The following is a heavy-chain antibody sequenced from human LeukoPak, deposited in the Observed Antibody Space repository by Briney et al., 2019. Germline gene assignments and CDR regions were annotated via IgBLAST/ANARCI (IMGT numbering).Heavy chain of an antibody. CDR1: GLITYDYA. D-gene: IGHD6-13*01. Sequence: PGGSLRLSCAAPGLITYDYAIHWVRQAPGKGLEWVSLISGDGGSTFYADSVRGRFTISRDNSKKSLSLQMSSLRSEDTALYFCARESERSGWYDYWGQGTLVTVSS. CDR2: ISGDGGST. J-gene: IGHJ4*02. V-gene: IGHV3-43*02. CDR3: ARESERSGWYDY.